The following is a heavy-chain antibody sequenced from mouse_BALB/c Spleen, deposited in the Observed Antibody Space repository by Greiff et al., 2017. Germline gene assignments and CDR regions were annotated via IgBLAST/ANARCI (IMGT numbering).Heavy chain of an antibody. V-gene: IGHV1-80*01. CDR2: IYPGDGDT. Sequence: QVQLKESGAELVRPGSSVKISCKASGYAFSSYWMNWVKQRPGQGLEWIGQIYPGDGDTNYNGKFKGKATLTADKSSSTAYMQLSSLTSEDSAVYFCARSYDYDEAYWGQGTLVTVSA. D-gene: IGHD2-4*01. CDR1: GYAFSSYW. CDR3: ARSYDYDEAY. J-gene: IGHJ3*01.